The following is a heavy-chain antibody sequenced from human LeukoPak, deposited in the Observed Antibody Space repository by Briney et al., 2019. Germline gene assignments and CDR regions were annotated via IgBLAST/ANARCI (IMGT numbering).Heavy chain of an antibody. D-gene: IGHD3-22*01. J-gene: IGHJ4*02. Sequence: SETLSLTCTVSGGSISSSSYYWGWIRQPPGKGLEWIGSIYYSGSTYYNPSLKSRVTISVDTSKNQFSLKLSSVTAADTAVYYCARVTYYYDSSGYSTTYYFDYWGQGTLVTVSS. CDR1: GGSISSSSYY. V-gene: IGHV4-39*07. CDR2: IYYSGST. CDR3: ARVTYYYDSSGYSTTYYFDY.